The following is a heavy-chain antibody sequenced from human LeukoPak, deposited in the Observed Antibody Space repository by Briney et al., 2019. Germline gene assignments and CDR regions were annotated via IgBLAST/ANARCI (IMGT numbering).Heavy chain of an antibody. D-gene: IGHD6-13*01. CDR1: GGTFSSYA. CDR2: IIPILGIA. CDR3: ARDLAIAAAPYGMDV. J-gene: IGHJ6*02. Sequence: SVRVSCKASGGTFSSYAISWVRQAPGQGLEWMGRIIPILGIANYAQKFQGRVTITADKSTSTAYMELSSLRSEDTAVYYCARDLAIAAAPYGMDVWGQGTTVTVSS. V-gene: IGHV1-69*04.